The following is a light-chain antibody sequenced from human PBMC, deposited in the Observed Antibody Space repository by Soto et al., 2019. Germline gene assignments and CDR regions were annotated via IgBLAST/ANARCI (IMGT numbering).Light chain of an antibody. CDR3: EQYSTSSPT. J-gene: IGKJ2*01. V-gene: IGKV1-5*01. CDR2: GAS. CDR1: QSISSW. Sequence: DIQMTQSPSTLSASVEDRVTITCRASQSISSWLAWHQQKPGKAPKLLNYGASSVESGVPSRFSGSISVTELTLTIDSLQPDEFATYSWEQYSTSSPTFGQRTKLQI.